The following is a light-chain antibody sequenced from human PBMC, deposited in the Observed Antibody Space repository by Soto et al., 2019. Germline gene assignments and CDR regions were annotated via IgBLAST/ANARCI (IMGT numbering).Light chain of an antibody. CDR1: QSFSIY. J-gene: IGKJ3*01. Sequence: EIVLTQSPATLSLSPGERATLSCRASQSFSIYLAWYQQKPGQAPRLLIYDASNRATGIPARFSGSGSGTDFTLTISSLEPEDFAVYYCQQRSNWPFTVGPGTKVDIK. CDR2: DAS. CDR3: QQRSNWPFT. V-gene: IGKV3-11*01.